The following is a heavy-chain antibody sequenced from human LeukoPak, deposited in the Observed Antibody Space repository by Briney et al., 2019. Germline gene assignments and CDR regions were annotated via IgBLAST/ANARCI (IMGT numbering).Heavy chain of an antibody. V-gene: IGHV1-2*02. Sequence: ASVKVSCKASGYTFTGYYMHWVRRAPGQGLEWMGWINPNSGGTNYAQKLQGRVTMTRVTSISTAYMELSRLRSDDTAVYYCARELMEFWSGYSSRPPYDYWGQGTLVTVSS. D-gene: IGHD3-3*01. CDR3: ARELMEFWSGYSSRPPYDY. CDR2: INPNSGGT. J-gene: IGHJ4*02. CDR1: GYTFTGYY.